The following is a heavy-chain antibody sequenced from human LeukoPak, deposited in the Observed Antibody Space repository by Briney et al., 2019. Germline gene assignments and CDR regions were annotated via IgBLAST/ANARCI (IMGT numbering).Heavy chain of an antibody. CDR1: GGSISSHY. J-gene: IGHJ4*02. D-gene: IGHD4-17*01. CDR2: IYTSGST. CDR3: ARGEDYGDYYFDY. V-gene: IGHV4-4*07. Sequence: PSETLSLTCTVSGGSISSHYWSWIRQPTGKGLEWIGRIYTSGSTNYNPSLKSRVTMSVDTSKNQFSLKLSSVTAADTAVYYCARGEDYGDYYFDYWGQGTLVTVSS.